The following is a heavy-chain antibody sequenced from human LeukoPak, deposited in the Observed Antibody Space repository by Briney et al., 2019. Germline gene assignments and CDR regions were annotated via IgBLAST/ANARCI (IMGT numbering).Heavy chain of an antibody. CDR1: GGSISNSDYH. CDR3: GRAPSYGRLATHFDS. Sequence: SETLSLTCTVSGGSISNSDYHWGWIRQPSGKELQWIASIYYSGTSYYNPSLRSRVIISVDTSKNQFSLMVNSVTAADTAMYFCGRAPSYGRLATHFDSWGQGTLVSVSS. V-gene: IGHV4-39*07. J-gene: IGHJ4*02. D-gene: IGHD4-17*01. CDR2: IYYSGTS.